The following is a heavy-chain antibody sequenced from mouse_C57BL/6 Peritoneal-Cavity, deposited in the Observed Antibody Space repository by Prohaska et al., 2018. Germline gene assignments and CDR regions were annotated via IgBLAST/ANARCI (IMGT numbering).Heavy chain of an antibody. V-gene: IGHV5-17*01. CDR1: GFTFSDYG. CDR2: SSSGSSTI. CDR3: ATPYYGSSSYWYIDV. Sequence: EVQLVESGGGLGKRVGSLKLSCAASGFTFSDYGLHWVRQAPEKGLEWVAYSSSGSSTIYYADTVQRRFTSSRDNAKNTLFLQMTSVRSEDTAMYYCATPYYGSSSYWYIDVWGTGTTVSGSS. J-gene: IGHJ1*03. D-gene: IGHD1-1*01.